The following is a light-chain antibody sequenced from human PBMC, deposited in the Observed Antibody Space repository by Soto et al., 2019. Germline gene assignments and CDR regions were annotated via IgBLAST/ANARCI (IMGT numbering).Light chain of an antibody. CDR1: QGISNY. V-gene: IGKV1-27*01. CDR2: AAS. CDR3: KKYNSAPPLFT. Sequence: DIQMTQSPSSLSASVGDRVTITCRASQGISNYLAWYQQKPGKVPKLLIYAASHLQLGVPSRFSGSGSVTDFTLTISSLQSENVATYYCKKYNSAPPLFTFGPGTKVDIK. J-gene: IGKJ3*01.